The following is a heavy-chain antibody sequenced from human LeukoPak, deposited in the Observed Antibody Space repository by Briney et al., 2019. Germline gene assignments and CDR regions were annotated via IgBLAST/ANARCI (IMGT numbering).Heavy chain of an antibody. Sequence: GGSLRLSCAASGFTFSSYAMSWGRQAPGKGLEWVSAISGSGGSTYYADSVKGRFTISRDNSKNTLYLQMNSLRAEDTAVYYCAKDPNVAHGWRPYGMDVWGQGTTVTVSS. CDR3: AKDPNVAHGWRPYGMDV. J-gene: IGHJ6*02. V-gene: IGHV3-23*01. D-gene: IGHD6-19*01. CDR1: GFTFSSYA. CDR2: ISGSGGST.